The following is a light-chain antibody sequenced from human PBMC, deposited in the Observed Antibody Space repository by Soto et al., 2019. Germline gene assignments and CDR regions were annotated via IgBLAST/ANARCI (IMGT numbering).Light chain of an antibody. J-gene: IGKJ1*01. CDR1: ESFSSW. CDR3: QQYNEYSAWT. Sequence: DTQQTPCPSTLPASVGDIVTITCRASESFSSWLAWYQQKPGKAPTLLIYEASILQNGVPSRFIGTESGTEFSLTIISLLPDDFSTYYCQQYNEYSAWTFGQGTKVDIK. CDR2: EAS. V-gene: IGKV1-5*03.